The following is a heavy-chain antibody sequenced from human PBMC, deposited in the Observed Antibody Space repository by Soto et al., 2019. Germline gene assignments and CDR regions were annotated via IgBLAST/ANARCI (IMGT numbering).Heavy chain of an antibody. Sequence: GESLKISCKGSGYSFTDYWINWVRQMPGKGLEWMGIIYPGDSDTRYSPSFQGQVTISADKSISTAYLQWSSLKASDTAMYYCARSSATVTTPTYYYGMDVWGQGTTVTVSS. CDR1: GYSFTDYW. CDR3: ARSSATVTTPTYYYGMDV. D-gene: IGHD4-4*01. V-gene: IGHV5-51*01. J-gene: IGHJ6*02. CDR2: IYPGDSDT.